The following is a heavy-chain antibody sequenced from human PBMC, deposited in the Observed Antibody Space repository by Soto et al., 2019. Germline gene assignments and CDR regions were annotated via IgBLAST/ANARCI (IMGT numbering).Heavy chain of an antibody. J-gene: IGHJ4*02. Sequence: PGGSLRLSCVASGFTFFTSFIGGVRQALGKGLEWVANINQDGGGTYYVDSVEGRFTISRDNAKDSLYLQMNSLRGEDTAVYYCARYFRGSGRYFFDYWGQGALVTVSS. CDR3: ARYFRGSGRYFFDY. CDR2: INQDGGGT. CDR1: GFTFFTSF. D-gene: IGHD6-19*01. V-gene: IGHV3-7*03.